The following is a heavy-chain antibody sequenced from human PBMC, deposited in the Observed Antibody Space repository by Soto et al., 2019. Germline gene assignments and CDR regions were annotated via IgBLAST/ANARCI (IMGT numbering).Heavy chain of an antibody. J-gene: IGHJ4*02. CDR3: ARLAPRVRGIKGTTPPDY. CDR2: IIPIFGTA. Sequence: AVKVSCKAYGGTFSSYAISWVRQAPGQGLEWMGGIIPIFGTANYAQKFQGRVTITADESTSTAYMELSSLRSEDTAVYYCARLAPRVRGIKGTTPPDYWGQGTLVTVSS. D-gene: IGHD3-10*01. V-gene: IGHV1-69*13. CDR1: GGTFSSYA.